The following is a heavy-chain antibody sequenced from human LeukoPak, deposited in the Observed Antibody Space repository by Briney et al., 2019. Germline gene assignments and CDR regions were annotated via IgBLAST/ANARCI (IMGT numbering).Heavy chain of an antibody. D-gene: IGHD3-10*01. CDR1: GFTFRSYA. Sequence: GGSLRLSCAASGFTFRSYAMSWIRQAPGKGPEWVSGIIDSGVHTYYADSVKGRFTISRDNSKNTLYLQMNSLRAEDTAIYYCAKEWLRGGLSGAFMNVWGKGTPVTVSS. V-gene: IGHV3-23*01. J-gene: IGHJ6*03. CDR2: IIDSGVHT. CDR3: AKEWLRGGLSGAFMNV.